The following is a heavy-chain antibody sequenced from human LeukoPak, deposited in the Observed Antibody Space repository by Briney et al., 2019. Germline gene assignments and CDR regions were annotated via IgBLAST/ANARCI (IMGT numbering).Heavy chain of an antibody. D-gene: IGHD7-27*01. Sequence: ASVKVSCKVSGYTLTELSMHWVRQAPGKGLEWMGGFDPEDGETIYAQKFQGRVTMTTDTSTSTVYMELRSLRSDDTAVYYCARRGTGAYDPFDIWGQGTMVTVSS. CDR1: GYTLTELS. CDR3: ARRGTGAYDPFDI. J-gene: IGHJ3*02. V-gene: IGHV1-24*01. CDR2: FDPEDGET.